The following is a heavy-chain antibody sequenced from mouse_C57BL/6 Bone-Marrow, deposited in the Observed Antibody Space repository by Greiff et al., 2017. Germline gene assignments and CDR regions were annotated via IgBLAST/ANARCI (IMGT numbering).Heavy chain of an antibody. CDR1: GYTFTSYW. Sequence: QVHVKQPGAELVKPGASVKLSCKASGYTFTSYWMQWVKQRPGQGLEWIGEIDPSDSYTNYNQKFKGKATLTVDTSSSTAYMQLSSLTSEDSAVYYCARPYYYGFAYWGQGTLVTVSA. CDR2: IDPSDSYT. D-gene: IGHD1-1*01. V-gene: IGHV1-50*01. J-gene: IGHJ3*01. CDR3: ARPYYYGFAY.